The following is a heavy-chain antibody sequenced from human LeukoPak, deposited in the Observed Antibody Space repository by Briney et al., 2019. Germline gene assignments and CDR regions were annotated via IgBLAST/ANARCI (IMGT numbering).Heavy chain of an antibody. V-gene: IGHV1-46*01. CDR3: ARDQGPARDFDI. CDR2: INPSGDST. Sequence: ASVKVSCKASGYTFTSYYMHWVRQAPAQGIEWMGIINPSGDSTSYAQKYQGRVTITRDMSTSKGYMYLSRMRLEDRAVYYCARDQGPARDFDIWGQGTVVTVSS. J-gene: IGHJ3*02. CDR1: GYTFTSYY.